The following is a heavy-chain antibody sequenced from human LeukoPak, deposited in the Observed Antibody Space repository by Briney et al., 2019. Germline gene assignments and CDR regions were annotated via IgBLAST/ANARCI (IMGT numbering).Heavy chain of an antibody. CDR1: GGSFSGYY. CDR2: ISHSGST. V-gene: IGHV4-34*01. J-gene: IGHJ4*02. CDR3: AGYYGGY. D-gene: IGHD2-21*01. Sequence: SETLSLTCAVYGGSFSGYYWSWIRQPPGKGLEWIGEISHSGSTNYNPSLKSRVTISVDTPKNQFSLKLSSVTAADTAVYYCAGYYGGYWGQGTLVTVSS.